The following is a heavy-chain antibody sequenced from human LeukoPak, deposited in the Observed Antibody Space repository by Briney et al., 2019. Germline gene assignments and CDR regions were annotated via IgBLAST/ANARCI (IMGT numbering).Heavy chain of an antibody. J-gene: IGHJ4*02. CDR1: GYTFTGYY. D-gene: IGHD3-22*01. Sequence: ASVKVSCKASGYTFTGYYMHWVRQAPGQGLEWMGWINPNSGGTNYAQKFQGRVTMTRDTSISTAYMELSRLRSDDTAVYYCARGEYYYDSSGRGPLGYWGQGTLVTVS. CDR2: INPNSGGT. V-gene: IGHV1-2*02. CDR3: ARGEYYYDSSGRGPLGY.